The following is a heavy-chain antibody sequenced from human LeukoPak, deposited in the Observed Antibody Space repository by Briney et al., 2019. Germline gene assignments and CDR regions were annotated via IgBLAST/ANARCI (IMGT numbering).Heavy chain of an antibody. CDR2: IYPGDSDI. D-gene: IGHD2-2*03. CDR1: GSFFTTDW. Sequence: GESLQISCEGSGSFFTTDWIGWVRQMPGKGLEWMGMIYPGDSDIRYSPSFQGQVTISADKSISTAYLQWSSLKASDTAMYYCARPPSRGYSSSFEYWGQGTLVTVSS. V-gene: IGHV5-51*01. CDR3: ARPPSRGYSSSFEY. J-gene: IGHJ4*02.